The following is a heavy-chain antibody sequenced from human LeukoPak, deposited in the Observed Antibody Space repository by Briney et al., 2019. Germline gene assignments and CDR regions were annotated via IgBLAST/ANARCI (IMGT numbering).Heavy chain of an antibody. CDR3: ARPSVITSRQYYFDY. V-gene: IGHV3-48*02. CDR2: ISGGSSTI. Sequence: AGGSLRLSCAASGFSFSSYSMNWVRQVPGKGLEWVSYISGGSSTIYYADSVKGRFTISRDNAKNSLYLQMNSLRDEDTAVYYCARPSVITSRQYYFDYWGQGALVTVSP. J-gene: IGHJ4*02. D-gene: IGHD1-14*01. CDR1: GFSFSSYS.